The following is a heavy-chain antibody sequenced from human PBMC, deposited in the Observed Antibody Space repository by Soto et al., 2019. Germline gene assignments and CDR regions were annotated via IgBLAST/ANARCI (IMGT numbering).Heavy chain of an antibody. Sequence: PGGPLKLSCAASGFTFSSYAMHWVRQAAGRGLEWVATVSCSGVNKYYADSVKGRFTISRDNSRGIVYLQMNSLRAEDTAIYHCAKGVIDRGANAWGQGTVVTVSS. CDR2: VSCSGVNK. J-gene: IGHJ5*02. D-gene: IGHD2-8*01. V-gene: IGHV3-23*01. CDR3: AKGVIDRGANA. CDR1: GFTFSSYA.